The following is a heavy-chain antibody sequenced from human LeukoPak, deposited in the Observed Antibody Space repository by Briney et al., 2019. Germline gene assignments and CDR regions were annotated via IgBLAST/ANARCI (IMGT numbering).Heavy chain of an antibody. CDR3: GRDWYCSGTTCLDDFDI. CDR2: ISAYNGNT. CDR1: GYTFTSYG. Sequence: ASVKVSCKASGYTFTSYGISWVRQAPGQGLEWMGWISAYNGNTNYAQNLQGRVTMTTDTSASTAYMELRSLRSDDTAVYYCGRDWYCSGTTCLDDFDIWGQGTMVTVSS. J-gene: IGHJ3*02. D-gene: IGHD2-2*01. V-gene: IGHV1-18*01.